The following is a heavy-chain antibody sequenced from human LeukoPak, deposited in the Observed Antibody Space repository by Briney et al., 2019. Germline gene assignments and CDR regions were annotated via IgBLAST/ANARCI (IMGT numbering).Heavy chain of an antibody. D-gene: IGHD2-2*01. CDR3: ARSGGGGSTSPSDY. V-gene: IGHV1-18*01. Sequence: GASVKVSCKASGYTFSNYVMTWVRQAPGQGLEWMGWVSTYNANTNYAQKLQGRVTMTTDTSTSTAYMELRSLRSDDTAVYYCARSGGGGSTSPSDYWGQGTLVTVSS. CDR1: GYTFSNYV. J-gene: IGHJ4*02. CDR2: VSTYNANT.